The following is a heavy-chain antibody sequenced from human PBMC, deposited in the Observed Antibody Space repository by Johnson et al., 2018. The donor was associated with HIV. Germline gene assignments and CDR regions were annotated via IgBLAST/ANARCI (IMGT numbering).Heavy chain of an antibody. Sequence: QVQLVESGGGVVQPGRSLRLSCAASGFTFSSYGLHWVRQAPGKGLEWVAGISDDGSNKYYTDSVKGRFTISRDNSKNTLYLQMNSLRAEDTAVYYCAGSGSSGYPDAFDIWGQGTMVTVSS. J-gene: IGHJ3*02. D-gene: IGHD3-22*01. CDR1: GFTFSSYG. CDR2: ISDDGSNK. CDR3: AGSGSSGYPDAFDI. V-gene: IGHV3-30*03.